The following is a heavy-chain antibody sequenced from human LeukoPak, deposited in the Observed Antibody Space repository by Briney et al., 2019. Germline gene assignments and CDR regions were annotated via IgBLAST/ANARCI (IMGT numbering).Heavy chain of an antibody. Sequence: GESLKISCQVSGYIFTHYWIGWVRQMPGKGLESMGIIYPADSDTTYSPSFQGQVTISADKSISTVYLLWSSLKASDTAMYYCARQSRDGSKTRGYYFDYWGQGTLVTVSS. D-gene: IGHD3-10*01. CDR3: ARQSRDGSKTRGYYFDY. CDR2: IYPADSDT. CDR1: GYIFTHYW. J-gene: IGHJ4*02. V-gene: IGHV5-51*01.